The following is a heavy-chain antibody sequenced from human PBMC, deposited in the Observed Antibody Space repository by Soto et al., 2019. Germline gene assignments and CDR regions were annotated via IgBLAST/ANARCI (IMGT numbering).Heavy chain of an antibody. J-gene: IGHJ6*02. V-gene: IGHV3-23*01. CDR1: ESTFSSYG. D-gene: IGHD2-15*01. CDR3: AKGSDIVVVISAITSYYAIDV. Sequence: EVHLLESGGGLVQPGGSLRLSCVASESTFSSYGMSWVRQAPGKGLEWVSVISSPGDRTFYADSVKGRFTISRDNSRNTLYLQMNNLRVEDTAVYYCAKGSDIVVVISAITSYYAIDVWGQGTTVTVSS. CDR2: ISSPGDRT.